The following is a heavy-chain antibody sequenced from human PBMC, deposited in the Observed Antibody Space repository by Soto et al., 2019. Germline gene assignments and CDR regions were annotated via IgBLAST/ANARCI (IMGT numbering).Heavy chain of an antibody. Sequence: EVQLLESGGGLVQPGGSLRLSCAASGFTFSSYAMSWVRQAPGKGLEWVSAISGSGGSTYYADSVKGRFTISRDNSKNTLYLQMNSLRAEDTGVYYCANLADYGSGSYCGMDVWGQGTTVTVSS. CDR2: ISGSGGST. V-gene: IGHV3-23*01. CDR1: GFTFSSYA. J-gene: IGHJ6*02. CDR3: ANLADYGSGSYCGMDV. D-gene: IGHD3-10*01.